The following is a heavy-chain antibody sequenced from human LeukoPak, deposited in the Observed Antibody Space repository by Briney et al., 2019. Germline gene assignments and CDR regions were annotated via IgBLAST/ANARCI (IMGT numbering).Heavy chain of an antibody. CDR1: GGSISSYY. J-gene: IGHJ3*02. Sequence: SETLSLTCTVSGGSISSYYRSWIRQPPGKGLEWIGYIYYSGSTNYNPSLKSRVTISVDTSKNQFSLKLSSVTAADTAVYYCARLTDTDAFDIWGQGTMVTVSS. V-gene: IGHV4-59*08. CDR3: ARLTDTDAFDI. D-gene: IGHD2-21*02. CDR2: IYYSGST.